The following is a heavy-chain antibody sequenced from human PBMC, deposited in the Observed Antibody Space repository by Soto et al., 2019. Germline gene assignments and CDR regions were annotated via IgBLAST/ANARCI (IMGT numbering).Heavy chain of an antibody. V-gene: IGHV5-10-1*01. Sequence: GESLKISCKGSGYSFTSYWISWVRQMPGKGLEWMGRIDPSDSYTNYGPSFQGHVTISADKSISTAYLQWSSLKASDTAMYYCARYRDGYKYIDYWGQGTLVTVSS. CDR2: IDPSDSYT. CDR1: GYSFTSYW. CDR3: ARYRDGYKYIDY. J-gene: IGHJ4*02. D-gene: IGHD5-12*01.